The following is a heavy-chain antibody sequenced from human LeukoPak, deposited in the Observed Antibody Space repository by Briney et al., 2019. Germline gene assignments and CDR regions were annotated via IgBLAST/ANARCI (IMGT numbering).Heavy chain of an antibody. CDR1: GFTFGDYA. Sequence: PGGSLRLSCTASGFTFGDYAMSWFRQAPGKGLEWVGFIRSKAYGGTTEYAASVKGRFTISRDDSKSIAYLQMNSLKTEDTAVYYCTSNRWELAYFDYWGQGTLVTVSS. J-gene: IGHJ4*02. CDR2: IRSKAYGGTT. D-gene: IGHD1-26*01. CDR3: TSNRWELAYFDY. V-gene: IGHV3-49*03.